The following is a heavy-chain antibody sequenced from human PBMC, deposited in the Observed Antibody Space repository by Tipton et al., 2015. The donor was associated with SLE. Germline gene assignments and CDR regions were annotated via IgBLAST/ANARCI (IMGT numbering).Heavy chain of an antibody. CDR2: IYYSGSY. V-gene: IGHV4-28*01. J-gene: IGHJ3*02. D-gene: IGHD1-26*01. CDR3: VRNLGSGSSVLGTFDI. CDR1: GYSITSSNW. Sequence: TLSLTCAVSGYSITSSNWWGWIRQPPGKGLEWIGYIYYSGSYYYNPSLKSRINMSVDTSKNQFSLKLNSLTAVDTAVYYCVRNLGSGSSVLGTFDIWGQGTMVTVSS.